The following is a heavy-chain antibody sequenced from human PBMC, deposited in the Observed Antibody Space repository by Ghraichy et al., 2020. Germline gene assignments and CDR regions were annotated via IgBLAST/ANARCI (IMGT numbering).Heavy chain of an antibody. Sequence: ASVKVSCKASGYTFTGYYMHWVRQAPGQGLEWMGWINPNSGGTNYAQKFQGRVTMTRDTSISTAYMELSRLRSDDTAVYYCAIDTLRTTGVTRPKYYYSGMDVLGLGPTVTVSS. D-gene: IGHD4-23*01. CDR2: INPNSGGT. J-gene: IGHJ6*02. CDR1: GYTFTGYY. CDR3: AIDTLRTTGVTRPKYYYSGMDV. V-gene: IGHV1-2*02.